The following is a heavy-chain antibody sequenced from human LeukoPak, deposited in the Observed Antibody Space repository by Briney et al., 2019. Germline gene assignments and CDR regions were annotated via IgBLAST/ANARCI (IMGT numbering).Heavy chain of an antibody. D-gene: IGHD2-2*01. CDR2: ISYDGSNK. V-gene: IGHV3-30*18. CDR3: AKLYQLVDY. J-gene: IGHJ4*02. Sequence: GRSLRLSCAASGFTFSSYGMHWVRQAPGKGLEWVAVISYDGSNKYYADSVKGRFTISRDNSKNTLYLQMNSLRAEDTAVYYCAKLYQLVDYWGQGTLVTVSS. CDR1: GFTFSSYG.